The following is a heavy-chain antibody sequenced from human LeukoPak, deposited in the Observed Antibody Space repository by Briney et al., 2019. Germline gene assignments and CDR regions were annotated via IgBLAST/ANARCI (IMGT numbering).Heavy chain of an antibody. CDR2: ISSSGNT. Sequence: GSLRLSCAASGFTVSSNYMSWVRQPPGKGPEWLGYISSSGNTKYNPSLKGRVTYSLDTSKNQFSLELRSVTAADTAVYYCARVTPDTWYPYWGQGILVTVSS. CDR3: ARVTPDTWYPY. V-gene: IGHV4-59*02. J-gene: IGHJ4*02. CDR1: GFTVSSNY. D-gene: IGHD6-13*01.